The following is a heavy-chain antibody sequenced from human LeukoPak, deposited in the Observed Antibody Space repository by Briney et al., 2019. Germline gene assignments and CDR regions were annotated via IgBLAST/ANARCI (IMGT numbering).Heavy chain of an antibody. CDR1: GFTFDDYA. D-gene: IGHD3-3*01. J-gene: IGHJ4*02. Sequence: GGSLRLSCAASGFTFDDYAMHWVRQAPGKGLDWVSLISGDGGSTYYADSVKGRFTISRDNSKNSLYLQMNSLRTEDTALYYCAKESSYYDFWSGYFDYWGQGTLVTVSS. CDR2: ISGDGGST. V-gene: IGHV3-43*02. CDR3: AKESSYYDFWSGYFDY.